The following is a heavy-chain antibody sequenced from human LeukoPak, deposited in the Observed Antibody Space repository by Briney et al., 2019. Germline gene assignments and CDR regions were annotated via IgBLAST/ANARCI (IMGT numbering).Heavy chain of an antibody. D-gene: IGHD3-16*01. J-gene: IGHJ5*02. CDR3: ARSLRQGDWFDP. CDR1: GYTFTSYA. V-gene: IGHV1-3*01. CDR2: INAGNGSA. Sequence: ASVKVSCKASGYTFTSYAMHWVRQAPGQRLEWMGWINAGNGSAKYSQKFQGRVTITRDTSASTAYMELSSLRSEDTAVYYCARSLRQGDWFDPWGQGTLVTVSS.